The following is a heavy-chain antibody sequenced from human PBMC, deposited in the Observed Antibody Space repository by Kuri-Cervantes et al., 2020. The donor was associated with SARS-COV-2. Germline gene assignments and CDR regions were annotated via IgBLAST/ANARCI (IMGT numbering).Heavy chain of an antibody. J-gene: IGHJ6*02. CDR1: GFTFADYA. Sequence: GESLKISCAASGFTFADYAMSWVRQAPGKGLEWVSSISASGGSANYADSVKGRLTVSRDNSKNTLYLQMNSLRAEDTAVYYCANPTGHYYYGMDVWGQGTTVTVSS. V-gene: IGHV3-23*01. CDR2: ISASGGSA. CDR3: ANPTGHYYYGMDV.